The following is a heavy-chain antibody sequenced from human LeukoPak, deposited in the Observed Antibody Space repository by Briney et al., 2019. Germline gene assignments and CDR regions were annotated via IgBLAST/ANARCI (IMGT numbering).Heavy chain of an antibody. CDR3: AHRPGDYDFWSGYYGYFDY. D-gene: IGHD3-3*01. CDR1: GFSLSTSGVG. J-gene: IGHJ4*02. V-gene: IGHV2-5*01. Sequence: SGPTLVKPTQTLTLTCTFSGFSLSTSGVGVGWIRQPPGKALEWLALIYWNDDKRYSPSLKSRLTITKDTSKNQVVLTMTNMDPVDTATYYCAHRPGDYDFWSGYYGYFDYWGQGTLVTVSS. CDR2: IYWNDDK.